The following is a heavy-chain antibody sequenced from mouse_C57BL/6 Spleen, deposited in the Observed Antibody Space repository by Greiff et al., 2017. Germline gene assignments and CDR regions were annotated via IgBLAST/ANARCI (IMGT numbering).Heavy chain of an antibody. J-gene: IGHJ2*01. D-gene: IGHD1-1*01. CDR2: ISGGGGNT. Sequence: EVQLVESGGGLVKPGGSLKLSCAASGFTFSSYTMSWVRQTPEKRLEWVATISGGGGNTYYPDSVKGRFTISRDNAKNTLYLQMSSLRSEDTALYYCARQGSSSYYFDYWGQGTTLTVSS. CDR3: ARQGSSSYYFDY. V-gene: IGHV5-9*01. CDR1: GFTFSSYT.